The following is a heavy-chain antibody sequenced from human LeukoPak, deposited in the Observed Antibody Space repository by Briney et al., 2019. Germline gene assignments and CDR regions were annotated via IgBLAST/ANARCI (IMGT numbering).Heavy chain of an antibody. CDR1: GRSISSSSYY. Sequence: SETLSLTCIVSGRSISSSSYYWIRQPPGKELEWIGTICYSGNTYYNPSLKSRVTISVDTSKNQFSLKLSSVTAADTAVYYCARDSGRFNGMDVWGQGTTVTVSS. D-gene: IGHD3-10*01. CDR2: ICYSGNT. V-gene: IGHV4-39*02. CDR3: ARDSGRFNGMDV. J-gene: IGHJ6*02.